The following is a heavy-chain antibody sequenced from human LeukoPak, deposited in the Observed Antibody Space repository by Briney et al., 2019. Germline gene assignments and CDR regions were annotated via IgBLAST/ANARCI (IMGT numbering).Heavy chain of an antibody. CDR1: GGSISSYY. J-gene: IGHJ3*02. V-gene: IGHV4-59*01. D-gene: IGHD2-15*01. CDR3: ARLSRYWFAFDI. Sequence: SETLSLTCTVSGGSISSYYWSWIRQPPGKGLEWIGYIYYSGSTNYNPSLKSRVTISVDTSKNQFSLKLSSVTAADTAVYYCARLSRYWFAFDIWGQGTMVTVSS. CDR2: IYYSGST.